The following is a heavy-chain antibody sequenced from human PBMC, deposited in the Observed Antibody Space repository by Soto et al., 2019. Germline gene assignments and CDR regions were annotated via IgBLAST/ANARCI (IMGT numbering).Heavy chain of an antibody. Sequence: EVQLLESGGGLVQPGGSLRLSCAASGFTFSSYAMSWVRQAPGKGLEWVSAISGSGGSTYYADSVKGRFTISRDNSKSTLYLQMNSLRAEDTAVYYCAKDQRFLEWLFWAFHHDYGGRGSLV. CDR2: ISGSGGST. CDR3: AKDQRFLEWLFWAFHHDY. D-gene: IGHD3-3*01. V-gene: IGHV3-23*01. CDR1: GFTFSSYA. J-gene: IGHJ4*02.